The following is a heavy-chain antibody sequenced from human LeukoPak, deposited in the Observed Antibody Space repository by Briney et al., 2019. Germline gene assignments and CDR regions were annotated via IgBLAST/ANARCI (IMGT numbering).Heavy chain of an antibody. CDR3: ARASSSGWSYYFDY. CDR2: IYYSGST. Sequence: SETLSLTCTVSGGSISDYYWSWIRQPPGKGLEWIGYIYYSGSTNYNPSLKSRVTISVDTSKNQFSLKLSSVTAADTAVYYCARASSSGWSYYFDYWGQGTLVTVSS. CDR1: GGSISDYY. J-gene: IGHJ4*02. D-gene: IGHD6-19*01. V-gene: IGHV4-59*01.